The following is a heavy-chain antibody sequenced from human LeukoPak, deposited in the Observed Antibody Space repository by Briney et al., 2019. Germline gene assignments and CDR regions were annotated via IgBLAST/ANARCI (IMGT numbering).Heavy chain of an antibody. CDR3: ARAYSSGWYVDWFDP. D-gene: IGHD6-19*01. CDR2: ISSSGSTI. V-gene: IGHV3-11*04. Sequence: GGSLRLSCAASGFTFSDYYMSWIRQAPGKGLEWVSYISSSGSTIYYADSVKGRFTISRDNAKNSLYLQMNSLRAEDTAVYYCARAYSSGWYVDWFDPWGQGTLVTVSS. J-gene: IGHJ5*02. CDR1: GFTFSDYY.